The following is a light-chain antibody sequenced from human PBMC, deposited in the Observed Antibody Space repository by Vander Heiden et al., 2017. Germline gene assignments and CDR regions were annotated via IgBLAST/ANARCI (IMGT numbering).Light chain of an antibody. J-gene: IGLJ2*01. CDR2: EVT. Sequence: QSALTQPASVSGSPGQSITISCSGSRNDIGLYNYVSWYQQHPGKAPKLIIFEVTNRPSGVSDRFSGSKSGTVASLTISGLQAEDEADYHCSAYTASSTLVFGGGTKLTVL. CDR3: SAYTASSTLV. V-gene: IGLV2-14*01. CDR1: RNDIGLYNY.